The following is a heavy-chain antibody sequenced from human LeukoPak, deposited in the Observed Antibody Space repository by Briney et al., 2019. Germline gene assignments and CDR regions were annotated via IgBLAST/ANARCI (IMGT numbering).Heavy chain of an antibody. D-gene: IGHD1-26*01. CDR3: VRDFRWAYDY. V-gene: IGHV3-7*01. J-gene: IGHJ4*02. Sequence: PGGSPRLSCVASGFSLSIYWTSWVPEAPGTGVEWVDKISLDGSEKSYVEYVKRRLAISRNNVKNSLYLQMNGLRADHTAVYYCVRDFRWAYDYWGQGTLVTVSS. CDR1: GFSLSIYW. CDR2: ISLDGSEK.